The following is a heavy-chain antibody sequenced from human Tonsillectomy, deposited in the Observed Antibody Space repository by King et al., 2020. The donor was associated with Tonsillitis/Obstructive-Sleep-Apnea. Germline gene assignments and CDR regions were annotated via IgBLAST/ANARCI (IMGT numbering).Heavy chain of an antibody. V-gene: IGHV3-30*04. CDR2: MSHDGSKK. J-gene: IGHJ4*02. Sequence: HVQLVESGGGVVQPGRSLRLSCAASGFTFSSYAMNWVRQAPGQGLEWVAVMSHDGSKKYYADSVKGRFTISRDNSKNTLYLQMNSLRVEDTAVFYCAGSWGLRGAFDYWGQGILVTVSS. CDR1: GFTFSSYA. D-gene: IGHD3-10*01. CDR3: AGSWGLRGAFDY.